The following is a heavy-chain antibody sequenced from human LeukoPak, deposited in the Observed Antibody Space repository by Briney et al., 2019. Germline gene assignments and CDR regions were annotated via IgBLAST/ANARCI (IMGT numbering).Heavy chain of an antibody. D-gene: IGHD3-22*01. CDR1: GYTFTSYY. CDR3: AKGAYTYHYDSGGYYYAGY. CDR2: INPSGGST. V-gene: IGHV1-46*01. J-gene: IGHJ4*02. Sequence: ASVKVSCKASGYTFTSYYMHWVRQAPGQGLEWMGIINPSGGSTSYAQKFQGRVTMTRDMSTSTVYMELSSLRAEDTAVYYCAKGAYTYHYDSGGYYYAGYWGQGTLVTVSS.